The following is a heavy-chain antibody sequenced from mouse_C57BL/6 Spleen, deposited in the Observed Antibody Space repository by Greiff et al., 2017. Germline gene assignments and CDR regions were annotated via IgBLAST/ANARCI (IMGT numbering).Heavy chain of an antibody. CDR1: GYTFTDYY. Sequence: VQLQQSGAELVKPGASVKISCKASGYTFTDYYINWVKQRPGQGLEWIGKIGPGSGSTYYNEKFKGKATLTADKSSSTAYMQLSSLTSEDSAVYLCARSIYYDGSLYAMDYWGQGTSVTVSS. J-gene: IGHJ4*01. D-gene: IGHD1-1*01. CDR3: ARSIYYDGSLYAMDY. CDR2: IGPGSGST. V-gene: IGHV1-77*01.